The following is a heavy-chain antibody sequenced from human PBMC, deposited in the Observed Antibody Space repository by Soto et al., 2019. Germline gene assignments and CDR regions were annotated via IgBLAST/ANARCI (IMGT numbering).Heavy chain of an antibody. D-gene: IGHD3-10*01. Sequence: QVQLQESGPGLVKPSQTLSLTCTVSGGSISSGDYYWSWIRQPPGKGLEWIGYIYYSGSTYYNPSLKSLVTISVDTSTNQFSLKLRSVTAADTAVYYCARGDEANYYGSGSYLQFDYWGQGTLVTVSS. CDR2: IYYSGST. V-gene: IGHV4-30-4*01. CDR3: ARGDEANYYGSGSYLQFDY. CDR1: GGSISSGDYY. J-gene: IGHJ4*02.